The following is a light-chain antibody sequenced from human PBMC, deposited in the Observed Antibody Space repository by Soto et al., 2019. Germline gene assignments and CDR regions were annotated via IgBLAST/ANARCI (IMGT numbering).Light chain of an antibody. CDR2: GAS. Sequence: ETILTQSPTILSVSPGERATLSCRASENVRTFVDWYQQKPGQAPRLLIYGASNRATGVPARFSGSGSETDFTLTISSLEPEDFAVYYCQQRSNWPPTFGQGTKVDIK. CDR1: ENVRTF. J-gene: IGKJ1*01. CDR3: QQRSNWPPT. V-gene: IGKV3-11*01.